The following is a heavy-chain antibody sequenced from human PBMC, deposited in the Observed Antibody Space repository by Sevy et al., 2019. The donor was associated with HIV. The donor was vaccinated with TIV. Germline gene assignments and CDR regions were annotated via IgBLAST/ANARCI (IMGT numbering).Heavy chain of an antibody. D-gene: IGHD1-26*01. CDR1: GYTFTSYG. Sequence: ASVKDSCKASGYTFTSYGISWVRQAPGQGLEWMGWNSAYNGNTNYAQKLQGRVTMTTDTSTSTAYMELRSLRSDDTAVYYCAREGRSGSYFDYWGQGTLVTVSS. CDR3: AREGRSGSYFDY. CDR2: NSAYNGNT. J-gene: IGHJ4*02. V-gene: IGHV1-18*01.